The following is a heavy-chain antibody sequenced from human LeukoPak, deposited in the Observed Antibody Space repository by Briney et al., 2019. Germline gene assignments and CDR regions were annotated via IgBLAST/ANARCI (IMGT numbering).Heavy chain of an antibody. CDR3: ARGRYSSSWYYYYYMDV. D-gene: IGHD6-13*01. Sequence: GSLRLSCAASGFTFSSYSMNWVRQPPGKGLEWIGEINHSGSTNYNPSLKSRVTISVDTSKNQFSLKLSSVTAADTAVYYCARGRYSSSWYYYYYMDVWGKGTTVTVSS. J-gene: IGHJ6*03. V-gene: IGHV4-34*01. CDR2: INHSGST. CDR1: GFTFSSYS.